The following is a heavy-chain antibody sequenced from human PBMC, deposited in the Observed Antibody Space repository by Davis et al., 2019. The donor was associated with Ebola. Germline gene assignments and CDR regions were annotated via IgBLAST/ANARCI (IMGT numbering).Heavy chain of an antibody. Sequence: PSETLSLTCTVSGGSISSSSYYWGWIRQPPGKGLEWIGSIYYSGSTYYNPSLKSRVTMSVDTSKNQFSLKLSSVTAADTAVYYCARGASNAFDIWGQGTMVTVSS. CDR1: GGSISSSSYY. CDR3: ARGASNAFDI. V-gene: IGHV4-39*07. CDR2: IYYSGST. J-gene: IGHJ3*02. D-gene: IGHD3-16*01.